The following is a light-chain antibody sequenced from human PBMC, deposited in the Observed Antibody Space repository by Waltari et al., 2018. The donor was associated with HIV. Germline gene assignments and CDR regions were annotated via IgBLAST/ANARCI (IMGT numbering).Light chain of an antibody. V-gene: IGKV3-15*01. CDR1: QSVSTY. Sequence: ELVVTQFPDALSVSPGERARLSCTVSQSVSTYLAWYHQVPGQAPRLLISDSSNRATGVPVRFSGSGSGTHFILTISSLQSEDSGVYYCQQYSDWPRAFGLGTKVEV. CDR2: DSS. J-gene: IGKJ1*01. CDR3: QQYSDWPRA.